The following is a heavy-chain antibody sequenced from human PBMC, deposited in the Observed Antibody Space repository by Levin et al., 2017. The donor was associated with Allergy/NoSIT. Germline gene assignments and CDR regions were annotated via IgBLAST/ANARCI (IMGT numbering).Heavy chain of an antibody. Sequence: GGSLRLSCQGSGYSFTSYWIGWVRQMPGKGLEWMGIIYPGDSDTRYSPSFQGQVTISADKSISTSYLQWSSLKASDTAIYYCARRGTRDYYYYMDVWGKGTTVTVSS. V-gene: IGHV5-51*01. CDR1: GYSFTSYW. CDR3: ARRGTRDYYYYMDV. J-gene: IGHJ6*03. D-gene: IGHD1-1*01. CDR2: IYPGDSDT.